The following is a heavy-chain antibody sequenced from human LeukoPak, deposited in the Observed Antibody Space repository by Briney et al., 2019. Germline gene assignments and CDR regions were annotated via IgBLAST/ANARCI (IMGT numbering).Heavy chain of an antibody. Sequence: GGSLRLSCAASGFSFSDCDMHWVRQAPGKGLEWVGRIGGKPKGYATAYAASVKGRFTISRDESKNTAHLQMNSLRPEDKAVYYCTTYSSGHHWGQGTLVTVSS. J-gene: IGHJ5*02. CDR3: TTYSSGHH. CDR2: IGGKPKGYAT. D-gene: IGHD6-19*01. CDR1: GFSFSDCD. V-gene: IGHV3-73*01.